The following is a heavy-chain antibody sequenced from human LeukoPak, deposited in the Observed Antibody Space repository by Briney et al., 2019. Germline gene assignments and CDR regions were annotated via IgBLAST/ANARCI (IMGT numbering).Heavy chain of an antibody. Sequence: SETLSLTCAVSGGSISSTGYCWAWIRQPPGKGLEWIGTIYYSGSTYHNTPLKGRITMSVDTSRNQFSLKLSSVDAADTAVYYCAKAGVRYFDSSGLYAFDFWGQGTTVTVSS. CDR1: GGSISSTGYC. CDR3: AKAGVRYFDSSGLYAFDF. D-gene: IGHD3-22*01. J-gene: IGHJ3*01. V-gene: IGHV4-39*01. CDR2: IYYSGST.